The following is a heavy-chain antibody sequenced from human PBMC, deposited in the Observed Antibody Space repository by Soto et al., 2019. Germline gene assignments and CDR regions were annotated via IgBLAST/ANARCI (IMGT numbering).Heavy chain of an antibody. CDR1: GFTFSSYA. CDR2: ISGSGGST. Sequence: EVQLLESGGGLVQPGGSLRLSCAASGFTFSSYAMSWVRQAPGQGLEWVSAISGSGGSTYYADSVKGRFTISRDNSKNTLYLQMNSLRAEDTAVYYCAKDRRKGYCSGGSCYSFDYWGQGTLVTVSS. J-gene: IGHJ4*02. V-gene: IGHV3-23*01. CDR3: AKDRRKGYCSGGSCYSFDY. D-gene: IGHD2-15*01.